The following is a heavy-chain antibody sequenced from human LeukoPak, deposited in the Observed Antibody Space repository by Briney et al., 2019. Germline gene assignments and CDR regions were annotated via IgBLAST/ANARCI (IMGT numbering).Heavy chain of an antibody. J-gene: IGHJ6*03. D-gene: IGHD6-13*01. CDR1: GGTFSSYA. CDR3: ARFRGSSNYYYYYMDV. Sequence: SVKVSCKASGGTFSSYAISWVRQAPGQGLEWMGGIIPIFGTANYAQKFQGRVTITADKSTSTAYMELSSLRSEDTAVYYCARFRGSSNYYYYYMDVWGKGTTVTVPS. V-gene: IGHV1-69*06. CDR2: IIPIFGTA.